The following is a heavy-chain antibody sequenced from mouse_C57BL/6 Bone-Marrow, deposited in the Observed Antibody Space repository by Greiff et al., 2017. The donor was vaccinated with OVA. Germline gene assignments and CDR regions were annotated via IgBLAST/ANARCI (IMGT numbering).Heavy chain of an antibody. J-gene: IGHJ3*01. CDR3: AREREIYYGNYGWFAY. D-gene: IGHD2-1*01. CDR1: GYTFTDSY. CDR2: IYPASGNT. Sequence: VQLQQSGAELVRPGASVKLSCKASGYTFTDSYINWVKQRPGQGLEWIARIYPASGNTYYTEKFKGKATLTAEKSSSTAYMQLSSLTSEDSAVYVCAREREIYYGNYGWFAYWGQGTLVTVSA. V-gene: IGHV1-76*01.